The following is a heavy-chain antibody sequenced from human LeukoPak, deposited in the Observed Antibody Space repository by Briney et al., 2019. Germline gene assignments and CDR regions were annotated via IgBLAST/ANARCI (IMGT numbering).Heavy chain of an antibody. J-gene: IGHJ3*02. V-gene: IGHV3-30*02. D-gene: IGHD1-26*01. CDR2: IRNDGSNK. CDR1: GFTLSSYG. Sequence: VGSLRLSCAASGFTLSSYGMGWVLQAPGKGQEWVAFIRNDGSNKYYADSVKGRFTISRDNSKNTLYLQMNSLRAEDTAVYYCAHIYPENAWTSGSYHDAFDICGQGTMVTVSS. CDR3: AHIYPENAWTSGSYHDAFDI.